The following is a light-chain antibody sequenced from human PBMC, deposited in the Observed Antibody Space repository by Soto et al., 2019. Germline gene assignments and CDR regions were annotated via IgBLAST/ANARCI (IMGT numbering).Light chain of an antibody. Sequence: ELVMTQSPATLSVSPGERATLSCRASQSVSINLAWYQQKPGQAPRLLIYGASTRPTGIPARFSGSGSGTEFTLTISSLQSEDFAAYYCQQYNNWPPITFGGGTKVEIK. V-gene: IGKV3-15*01. J-gene: IGKJ4*01. CDR1: QSVSIN. CDR2: GAS. CDR3: QQYNNWPPIT.